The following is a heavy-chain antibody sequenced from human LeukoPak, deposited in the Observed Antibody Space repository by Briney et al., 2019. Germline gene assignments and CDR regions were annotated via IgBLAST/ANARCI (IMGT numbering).Heavy chain of an antibody. V-gene: IGHV4-39*07. CDR1: GGSISSSSYY. CDR2: IYYSGST. Sequence: SETLSLTCTVSGGSISSSSYYWGWIRQPPGKGLEWIGSIYYSGSTYYNPSLKSRVTISVDTSKNQFSLKLSSVTAADTAVYYCARGRHCSGGSCYSLFGNYYYYGMDVWGQGTTVTVSS. D-gene: IGHD2-15*01. J-gene: IGHJ6*02. CDR3: ARGRHCSGGSCYSLFGNYYYYGMDV.